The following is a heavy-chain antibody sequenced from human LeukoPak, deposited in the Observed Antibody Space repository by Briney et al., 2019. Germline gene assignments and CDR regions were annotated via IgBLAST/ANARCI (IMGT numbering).Heavy chain of an antibody. CDR2: IRSGGGIK. J-gene: IGHJ5*02. D-gene: IGHD3-22*01. CDR1: GFTFNNCG. Sequence: PGGSLRLSCAASGFTFNNCGMHWVRQAPGKGLEWLAFIRSGGGIKYYRDSVKGRFTISRDNSKNTLYLEMDSLTPDDTAVYYCAKGGRNYDSSAYNDATWGQGTLVTVSS. CDR3: AKGGRNYDSSAYNDAT. V-gene: IGHV3-30*02.